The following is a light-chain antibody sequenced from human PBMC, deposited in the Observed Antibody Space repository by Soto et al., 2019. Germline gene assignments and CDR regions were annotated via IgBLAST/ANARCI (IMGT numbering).Light chain of an antibody. CDR2: HAS. CDR1: QDISNY. J-gene: IGKJ4*01. V-gene: IGKV1-33*01. Sequence: DMQMTQSPSSLSAPVGDRVTITCQASQDISNYLNWFQQKPGKAPKLLIFHASNLEAGVPSRFSGSGFGTDFTFTISSLQPEDFATYYCQQYDHVPLTFGGGTKVDIK. CDR3: QQYDHVPLT.